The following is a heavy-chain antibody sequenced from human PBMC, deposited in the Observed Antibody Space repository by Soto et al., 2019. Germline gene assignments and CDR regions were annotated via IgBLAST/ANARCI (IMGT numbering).Heavy chain of an antibody. CDR3: ARVWITMVWGVIIRWFDP. V-gene: IGHV1-18*01. J-gene: IGHJ5*02. D-gene: IGHD3-10*01. CDR1: GYTFTSYG. CDR2: ISAYNGNT. Sequence: GASVKVSCKASGYTFTSYGISWVRQAPGQGLEWMGWISAYNGNTNYAQKLQGRVTMTTDTSTSTAYMELRSLRSDDTAVYYFARVWITMVWGVIIRWFDPWGQGTLVTVSS.